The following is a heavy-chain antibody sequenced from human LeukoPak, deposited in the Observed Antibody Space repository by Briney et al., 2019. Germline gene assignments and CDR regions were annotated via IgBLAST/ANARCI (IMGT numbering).Heavy chain of an antibody. V-gene: IGHV4-4*07. J-gene: IGHJ5*02. Sequence: PSETLSLTCTVSGDSFRDYFWNWIRQSAGKGLEWIGRLSPSGTTEYNPSLWSRVTISVDTSKKQVSLRLASVSAADTAVYYRAREGGSGWFDPWGQGTLVTVSS. CDR2: LSPSGTT. CDR1: GDSFRDYF. D-gene: IGHD6-19*01. CDR3: AREGGSGWFDP.